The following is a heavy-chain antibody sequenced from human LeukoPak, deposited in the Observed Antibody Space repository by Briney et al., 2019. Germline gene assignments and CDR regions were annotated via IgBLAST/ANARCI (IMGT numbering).Heavy chain of an antibody. CDR1: GGSISSSSYH. J-gene: IGHJ4*02. Sequence: SETLSLTCTVSGGSISSSSYHWGWIRQPPGKGLEWFGNIYYNESTYYNPSLQSRVTISVDKSKNQFSLRLSSVTAADTAVYYCARHLPHSSVNKRGPDYWGQGTLVTVSS. D-gene: IGHD6-19*01. CDR2: IYYNEST. CDR3: ARHLPHSSVNKRGPDY. V-gene: IGHV4-39*01.